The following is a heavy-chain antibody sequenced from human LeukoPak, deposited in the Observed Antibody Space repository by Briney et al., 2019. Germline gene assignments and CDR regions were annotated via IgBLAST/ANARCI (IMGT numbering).Heavy chain of an antibody. CDR2: VSGSGVST. CDR1: GFTFSNYA. V-gene: IGHV3-23*01. Sequence: GGSLRLSCVASGFTFSNYAMSWVRQVPGKGLEWVAGVSGSGVSTFYEDSVKGRFTISRDNSNNTLYLQMKNLRAEDTAVYYCARGLPYNDAFDIWGQGTMVIVSS. J-gene: IGHJ3*02. CDR3: ARGLPYNDAFDI. D-gene: IGHD4-11*01.